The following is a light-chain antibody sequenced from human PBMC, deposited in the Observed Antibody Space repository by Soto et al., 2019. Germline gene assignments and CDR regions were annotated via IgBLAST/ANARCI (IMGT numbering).Light chain of an antibody. CDR3: QQSSSTRWT. CDR1: QSISSY. Sequence: IQMTQSPSSLSSSTGARVTITCRASQSISSYLNWYQQKPGKAPKLLIHGASSLQSGVPSRFSGTGSGTDFTLTISSLQPEDFATYYCQQSSSTRWTFGGGTKVDI. CDR2: GAS. V-gene: IGKV1-39*01. J-gene: IGKJ4*02.